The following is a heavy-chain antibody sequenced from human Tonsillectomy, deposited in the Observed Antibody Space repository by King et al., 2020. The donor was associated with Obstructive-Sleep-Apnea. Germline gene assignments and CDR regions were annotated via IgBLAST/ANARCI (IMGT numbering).Heavy chain of an antibody. CDR2: IYYTGNT. D-gene: IGHD2-15*01. J-gene: IGHJ4*02. V-gene: IGHV4-31*03. CDR3: ARGSCGGGSCYYFDF. CDR1: GGSISSGGYY. Sequence: QLQESGPGLVKPSLTLPLTCTVSGGSISSGGYYWSWIRPHPGKGLEWIGYIYYTGNTYYKPSLKSRVTISVDTSKNQFSLNMNSVTAADTALYYCARGSCGGGSCYYFDFWGQGTLVTVSS.